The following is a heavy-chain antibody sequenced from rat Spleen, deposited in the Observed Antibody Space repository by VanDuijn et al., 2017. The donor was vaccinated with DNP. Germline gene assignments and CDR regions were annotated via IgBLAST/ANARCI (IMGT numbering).Heavy chain of an antibody. CDR1: GFIFSNYW. Sequence: EVQLVESGGGPVQPGRSLKLSCVASGFIFSNYWMTWIRQAPGKGLEWVASITNSGDITYYSDSVRGRFSISRDNAKSTLYLQVNSLRSEDTATYYCARPELSGYPDYWGQGVMVTVSS. V-gene: IGHV5-31*01. CDR2: ITNSGDIT. D-gene: IGHD1-4*01. CDR3: ARPELSGYPDY. J-gene: IGHJ2*01.